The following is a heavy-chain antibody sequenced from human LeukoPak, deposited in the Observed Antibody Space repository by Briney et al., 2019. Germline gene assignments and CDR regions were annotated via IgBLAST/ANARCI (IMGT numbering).Heavy chain of an antibody. J-gene: IGHJ4*02. CDR2: IYYSGST. CDR1: GGSISSSSYY. V-gene: IGHV4-39*01. D-gene: IGHD2-8*01. CDR3: ARNNTLMMYPRGGEDKGFDY. Sequence: KASETLSLTCAVSGGSISSSSYYWGWIRQPPGKGLEWIGSIYYSGSTHYNPSLKSRVTISVDTSKNEFSLKLSSVTAADTAVYCCARNNTLMMYPRGGEDKGFDYWGQGTLVTVSS.